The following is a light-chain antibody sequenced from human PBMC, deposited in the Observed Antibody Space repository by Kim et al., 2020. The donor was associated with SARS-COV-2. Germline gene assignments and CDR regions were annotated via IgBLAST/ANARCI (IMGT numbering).Light chain of an antibody. CDR1: QSVRNN. CDR3: QQYNDWPLLT. Sequence: IVMTQSPATLSVSPGERVTLSCRASQSVRNNLAWYQQRPGQAPRRLIYGASTRATDISARFSGSGSGTEFTLTIRSLQSEDLAVYYCQQYNDWPLLTFGGGTKVDIK. CDR2: GAS. J-gene: IGKJ4*01. V-gene: IGKV3-15*01.